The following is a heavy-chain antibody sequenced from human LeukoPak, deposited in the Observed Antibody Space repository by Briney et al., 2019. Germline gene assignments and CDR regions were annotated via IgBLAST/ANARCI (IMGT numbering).Heavy chain of an antibody. Sequence: SETLSLTCTVSGGSISSYYWSWIRQPAGKGLEWIGRIYTSGSTNYNPSLKSRVTMSVDTSKNQFSLKLSSVTAADTAVYYCAREDSSEEGNNWFDPWGQETLVTVSS. D-gene: IGHD3-22*01. CDR1: GGSISSYY. J-gene: IGHJ5*02. CDR3: AREDSSEEGNNWFDP. V-gene: IGHV4-4*07. CDR2: IYTSGST.